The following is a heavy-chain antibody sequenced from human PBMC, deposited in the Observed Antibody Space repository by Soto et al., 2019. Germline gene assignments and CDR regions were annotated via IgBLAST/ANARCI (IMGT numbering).Heavy chain of an antibody. Sequence: LRLSCAASGFTVITSYRTWVRQTPGKGLEWVSIIYSNGNTYYADSVKGRFTISRDNSKNTLYLQMNSLRVDDTAVYYCVVEDLGMEVWGQGTTVTVSS. D-gene: IGHD2-15*01. CDR3: VVEDLGMEV. V-gene: IGHV3-53*01. CDR2: IYSNGNT. J-gene: IGHJ6*02. CDR1: GFTVITSY.